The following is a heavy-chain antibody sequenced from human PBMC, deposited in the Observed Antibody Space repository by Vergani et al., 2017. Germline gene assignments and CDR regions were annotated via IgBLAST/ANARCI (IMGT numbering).Heavy chain of an antibody. CDR2: INWNSGSI. J-gene: IGHJ4*02. V-gene: IGHV3-9*01. Sequence: VQLVESGGGLVKPGGSLRLSCAASGFTFDDYAMHWVRQPPGKGLEWVSGINWNSGSIGYADSLKGRFTISRDNAKNSLFLQMNSLRAEDTALYYCAKESLLYYFDSWGQGTLVTVSS. CDR3: AKESLLYYFDS. CDR1: GFTFDDYA. D-gene: IGHD2-21*01.